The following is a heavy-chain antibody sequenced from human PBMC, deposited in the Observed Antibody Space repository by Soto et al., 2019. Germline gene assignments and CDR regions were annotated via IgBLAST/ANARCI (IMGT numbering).Heavy chain of an antibody. CDR3: ARVSHYYFYGWFDP. D-gene: IGHD3-22*01. Sequence: SETLSLTCTVSGGSISTSGDYWRWIRQHPGRGLEWIGYISPSGITEYNPSLKSRLTLSMDTSTNQVSLEMNSVTAADTAVYYCARVSHYYFYGWFDPWGQGTPVT. J-gene: IGHJ5*02. V-gene: IGHV4-31*03. CDR1: GGSISTSGDY. CDR2: ISPSGIT.